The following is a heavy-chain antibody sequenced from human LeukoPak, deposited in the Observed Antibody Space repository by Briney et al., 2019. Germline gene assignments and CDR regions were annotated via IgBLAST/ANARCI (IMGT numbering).Heavy chain of an antibody. CDR2: INPILGIA. V-gene: IGHV1-69*04. Sequence: GSSVKVSCKASGGTFSSYAISWVRQAPGQGLEWMGRINPILGIANYAQKFQGRVTITADKSTSTAYMELSSLRSEDTAVYYCVRPAYYSGYDTAYWYFDLWGRGTLVTVSS. D-gene: IGHD5-12*01. CDR1: GGTFSSYA. J-gene: IGHJ2*01. CDR3: VRPAYYSGYDTAYWYFDL.